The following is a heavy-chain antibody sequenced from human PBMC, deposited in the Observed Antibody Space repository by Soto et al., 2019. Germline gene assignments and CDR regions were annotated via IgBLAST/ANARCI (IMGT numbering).Heavy chain of an antibody. J-gene: IGHJ3*01. V-gene: IGHV4-31*03. Sequence: QVQLQESGPGLVKPSQTLSLTCSVSGGSINRGGYYWSWMRQHPGKGLEWIGYIYYNGNTYYNPSLESRVNISIDSSRNQFSMKLTSATAADRAVYYGAREAPAASDAFDVWGPGTMVTVSS. CDR1: GGSINRGGYY. CDR3: AREAPAASDAFDV. CDR2: IYYNGNT. D-gene: IGHD2-2*01.